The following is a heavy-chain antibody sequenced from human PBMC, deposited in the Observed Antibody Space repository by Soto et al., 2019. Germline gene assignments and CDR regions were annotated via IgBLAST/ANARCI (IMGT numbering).Heavy chain of an antibody. Sequence: GASVKVSCKASGGTFSRYAISWVRQAPGQGLEWMGGIIPIFGTANYAQKFQGRVTITADESTSTAYMELSSLRSEDTAVYYCARGSYGDLYYFDYWGQGTLVTVSS. CDR3: ARGSYGDLYYFDY. V-gene: IGHV1-69*13. CDR2: IIPIFGTA. CDR1: GGTFSRYA. J-gene: IGHJ4*02. D-gene: IGHD4-17*01.